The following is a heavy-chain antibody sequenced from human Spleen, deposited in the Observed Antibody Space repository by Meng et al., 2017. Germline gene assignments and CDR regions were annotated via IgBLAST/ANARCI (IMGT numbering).Heavy chain of an antibody. V-gene: IGHV3-20*04. Sequence: VQLVESGGTVVRPGGSLRLSCAASGFSFDDYAMTWVRQAPGKGLEWVSNINWNGGSIGYADSVKGRFTISRDNAKNSLYLQMNSLRAEDTAVYYCARCDGVYGDPFDYWGQGTLVTVSS. CDR1: GFSFDDYA. CDR3: ARCDGVYGDPFDY. CDR2: INWNGGSI. J-gene: IGHJ4*02. D-gene: IGHD4-17*01.